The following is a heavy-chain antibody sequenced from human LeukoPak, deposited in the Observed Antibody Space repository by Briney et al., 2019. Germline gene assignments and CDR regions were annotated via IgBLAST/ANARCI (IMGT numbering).Heavy chain of an antibody. D-gene: IGHD2-21*02. J-gene: IGHJ3*02. Sequence: GGSLRLSCAASGFSFKNYFMNWVRQAPGKGLEWLSSISTSGSHISYADSVKGRFTISRDNANNSLSLQMNRLTVGDTAVYYFAGVGLLVNGAFDIWGQGTLISVSS. CDR2: ISTSGSHI. V-gene: IGHV3-21*01. CDR1: GFSFKNYF. CDR3: AGVGLLVNGAFDI.